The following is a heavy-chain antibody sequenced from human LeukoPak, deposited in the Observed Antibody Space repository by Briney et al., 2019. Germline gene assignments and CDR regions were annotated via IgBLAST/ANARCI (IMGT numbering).Heavy chain of an antibody. D-gene: IGHD6-19*01. J-gene: IGHJ4*02. V-gene: IGHV3-23*01. CDR3: AKDLLAGTIDY. CDR2: ISGSGGST. Sequence: GGSLRLSCAASGFTFSSDAMSWVRQAPGKGLEWVSAISGSGGSTYYADSVKGRFTISRDNSKNTLYLQMNSLGAEDTAVYYCAKDLLAGTIDYWGQGTLVTVSS. CDR1: GFTFSSDA.